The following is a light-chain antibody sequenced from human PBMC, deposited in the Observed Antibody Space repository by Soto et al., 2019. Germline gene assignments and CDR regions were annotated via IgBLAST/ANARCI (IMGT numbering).Light chain of an antibody. CDR1: QSISNY. CDR3: QQSYSTWT. CDR2: AAS. J-gene: IGKJ1*01. V-gene: IGKV1-39*01. Sequence: DIQMTQSPSSLSASVGDRVTITCRASQSISNYLNWYQQKPGKAPKVLIYAASTLQSGVPSRFSGSGSGTTFTLTIPSLQPEDFATYYCQQSYSTWTFGQGTKVDIK.